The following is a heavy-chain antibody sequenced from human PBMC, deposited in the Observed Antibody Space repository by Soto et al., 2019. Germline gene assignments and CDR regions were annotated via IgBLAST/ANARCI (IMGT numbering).Heavy chain of an antibody. J-gene: IGHJ4*02. CDR1: GYTFTSYA. CDR2: INAGNGNT. D-gene: IGHD5-12*01. Sequence: QVQLVQSGAEVKKPGASVKVSCKASGYTFTSYAMHWVRQAPGQRLEWMGWINAGNGNTKYSQKFQGRVTITRDTSASTAYMELSSLRSEDTAVYYCARDGRWGRDGYNYVPYHFDYWGQGTLVTVSS. V-gene: IGHV1-3*01. CDR3: ARDGRWGRDGYNYVPYHFDY.